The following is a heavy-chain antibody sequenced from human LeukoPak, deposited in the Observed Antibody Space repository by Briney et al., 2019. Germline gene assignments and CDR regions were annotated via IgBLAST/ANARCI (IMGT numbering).Heavy chain of an antibody. CDR3: AGQRFRSSVIGYFDY. Sequence: SETLSLTCTVSGGSISSYYWSWIRQPPGKGLEWIGYIYYSGSTNYNPSLKSRVTISVDTSKNQFSLKLSSVTAADTAVYYCAGQRFRSSVIGYFDYWGQGTLVTVSS. D-gene: IGHD6-19*01. CDR2: IYYSGST. J-gene: IGHJ4*02. CDR1: GGSISSYY. V-gene: IGHV4-59*08.